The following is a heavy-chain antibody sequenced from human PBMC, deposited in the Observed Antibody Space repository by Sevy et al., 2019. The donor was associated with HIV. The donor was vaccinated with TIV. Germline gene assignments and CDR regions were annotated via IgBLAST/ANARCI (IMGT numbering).Heavy chain of an antibody. D-gene: IGHD4-17*01. CDR1: GFTFSSYE. V-gene: IGHV3-48*03. J-gene: IGHJ4*02. CDR3: ARDLPPSATTVSHFDY. Sequence: GESLKTSCAASGFTFSSYEMNWVRQAPGKGLEWGSYISNTGSSIYYSDSVKGRFTMSRDNAKNSLYLQMNSLRGEDTAVYYCARDLPPSATTVSHFDYWGRGTLVTVSS. CDR2: ISNTGSSI.